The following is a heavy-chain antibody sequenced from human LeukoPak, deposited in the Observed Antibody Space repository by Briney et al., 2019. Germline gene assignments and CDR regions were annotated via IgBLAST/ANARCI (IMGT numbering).Heavy chain of an antibody. CDR1: GGTFSSYA. J-gene: IGHJ4*02. Sequence: SVKVSCKASGGTFSSYAISWVRQAPGQGLEWMGGIIPIFGTANYAQKFQGRVTITMDESTSTAYMELSSLRSEDTAVYYCARGHYYDSSGYYLFDYWGQGTLVTVSS. CDR2: IIPIFGTA. CDR3: ARGHYYDSSGYYLFDY. V-gene: IGHV1-69*05. D-gene: IGHD3-22*01.